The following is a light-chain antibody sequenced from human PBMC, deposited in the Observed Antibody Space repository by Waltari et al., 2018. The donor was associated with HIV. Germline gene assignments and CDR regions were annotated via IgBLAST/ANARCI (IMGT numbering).Light chain of an antibody. Sequence: QSALTQPASVSGFLGQSLTISCIGTSGDVSCYNYISWFQQRPGKAPKLLIFDGSQRPSEIPYRFSGSKSGNRASLTISGLQADDEADYFCSAYPNGGSLVFGGGTKVTVL. CDR2: DGS. J-gene: IGLJ2*01. V-gene: IGLV2-14*03. CDR1: SGDVSCYNY. CDR3: SAYPNGGSLV.